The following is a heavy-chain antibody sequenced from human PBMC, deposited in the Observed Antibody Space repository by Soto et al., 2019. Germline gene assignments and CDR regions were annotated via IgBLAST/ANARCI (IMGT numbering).Heavy chain of an antibody. V-gene: IGHV4-39*01. CDR3: ARLNGYCISTNCHGYYGMDV. D-gene: IGHD2-2*01. CDR2: IYSSENT. CDR1: GGSVSSSSYS. J-gene: IGHJ6*02. Sequence: QLQLQESGPGLVKPSETLSLTCTVSGGSVSSSSYSWGWIRQPPGKGLEWIGTIYSSENTYYNPSLMSRVTISVDTSKNQFSLKLSSVTAADTAVYYCARLNGYCISTNCHGYYGMDVWGQGTMVTVSS.